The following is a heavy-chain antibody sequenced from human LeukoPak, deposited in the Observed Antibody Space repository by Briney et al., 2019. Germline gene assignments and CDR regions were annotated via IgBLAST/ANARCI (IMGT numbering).Heavy chain of an antibody. J-gene: IGHJ6*02. CDR2: ISYDGSNK. Sequence: PGGSLRLSCAASGFTFSSYAMHWVRQAPGKGLEWVAVISYDGSNKYYADSVKGRFTISRDNSKNTLYLRMNSLRAEDTAVYYCAREGDYDFWSGHKPYGMDVWGQGTTVTVSS. D-gene: IGHD3-3*01. CDR1: GFTFSSYA. CDR3: AREGDYDFWSGHKPYGMDV. V-gene: IGHV3-30-3*01.